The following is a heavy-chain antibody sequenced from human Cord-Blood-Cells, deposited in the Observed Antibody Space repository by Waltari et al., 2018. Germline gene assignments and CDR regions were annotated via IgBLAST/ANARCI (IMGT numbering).Heavy chain of an antibody. CDR2: IYYSGRT. D-gene: IGHD3-10*01. V-gene: IGHV4-39*01. J-gene: IGHJ5*02. CDR1: GGSISSSSYY. Sequence: QLQLQESGPGLVKPSETLSLTCTVSGGSISSSSYYWGWIRQPPGKGLEWIGSIYYSGRTYYNPSLKSRVTISVDTSKDQFSLRLSSVTAADTAVYYCARRFVWFDPWGQGTLVTVSS. CDR3: ARRFVWFDP.